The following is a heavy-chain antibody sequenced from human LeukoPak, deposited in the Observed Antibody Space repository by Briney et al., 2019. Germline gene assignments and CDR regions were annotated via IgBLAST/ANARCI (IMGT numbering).Heavy chain of an antibody. J-gene: IGHJ5*02. D-gene: IGHD4-17*01. CDR2: ISGSGDST. CDR1: GFTFSNYA. CDR3: AKDQTVTTKYNWFDP. V-gene: IGHV3-23*01. Sequence: GGSLRLSCAASGFTFSNYAMRWVRQAPGKGLEWVSGISGSGDSTYYADSVKGRFTISRDNSKNTLYLQMNSLRAEDTAVYYCAKDQTVTTKYNWFDPWGQGTLVTVSS.